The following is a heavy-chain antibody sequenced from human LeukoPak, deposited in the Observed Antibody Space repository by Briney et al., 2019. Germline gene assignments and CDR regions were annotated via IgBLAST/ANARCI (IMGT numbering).Heavy chain of an antibody. CDR2: ISYDGSNK. CDR3: AKSSYSLSMDY. CDR1: GFTFSSYG. Sequence: GGSLRLSCAASGFTFSSYGMPWVRQAPGKGLEWVAVISYDGSNKYYADSVKGRFTISRDNSKNTLYLQMNSLRAEDTAVYYCAKSSYSLSMDYWGQGTLVTVSS. J-gene: IGHJ4*02. V-gene: IGHV3-30*18. D-gene: IGHD1-26*01.